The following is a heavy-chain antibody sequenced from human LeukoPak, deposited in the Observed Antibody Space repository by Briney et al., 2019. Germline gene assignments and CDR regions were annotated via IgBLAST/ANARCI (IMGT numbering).Heavy chain of an antibody. CDR2: IYNNGST. J-gene: IGHJ6*02. Sequence: SETLSLTCTVSGGSISSYYWTWMRQPPGKGLEWIGYIYNNGSTNYNPSLKSRVTIPVDTSKNQFSLKLSSVTAADTAVYYCARKTRGNYYYYGLDVWGQGTTVTVSS. V-gene: IGHV4-59*01. CDR3: ARKTRGNYYYYGLDV. D-gene: IGHD3-10*01. CDR1: GGSISSYY.